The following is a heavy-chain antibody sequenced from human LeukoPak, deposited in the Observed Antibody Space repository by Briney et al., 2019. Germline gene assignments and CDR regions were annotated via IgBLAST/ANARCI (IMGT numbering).Heavy chain of an antibody. D-gene: IGHD3-10*01. J-gene: IGHJ4*02. V-gene: IGHV4-59*01. Sequence: PSETLSLTCTVSGGSLSNYYWSWVRQPPGKGLEWIGYIYYSGSTNYNPSLKSRVTISIDTSKNQFSLRLSSVTAADTAVYYCARMLAANYNDYWGQGTLVTVSS. CDR1: GGSLSNYY. CDR3: ARMLAANYNDY. CDR2: IYYSGST.